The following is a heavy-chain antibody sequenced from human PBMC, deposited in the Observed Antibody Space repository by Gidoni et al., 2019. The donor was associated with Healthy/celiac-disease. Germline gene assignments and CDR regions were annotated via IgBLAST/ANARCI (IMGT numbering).Heavy chain of an antibody. Sequence: QVQLVQSVAAVKKPGASVTVSCKASGYTFTGYYMHWVRQAPGQGLEWMGWINPNSGGTNYAQKFQGRVTRTRDTSISTAYMELSRLRSDDTAVYYCARRVIIAAAGVNWFDPWGQGTLVTVSS. CDR2: INPNSGGT. J-gene: IGHJ5*02. V-gene: IGHV1-2*02. CDR3: ARRVIIAAAGVNWFDP. D-gene: IGHD6-13*01. CDR1: GYTFTGYY.